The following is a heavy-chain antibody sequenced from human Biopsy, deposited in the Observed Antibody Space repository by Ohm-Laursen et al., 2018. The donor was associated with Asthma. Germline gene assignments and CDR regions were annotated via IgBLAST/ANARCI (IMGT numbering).Heavy chain of an antibody. V-gene: IGHV3-30*03. Sequence: SLRLSCAASGFTFSSYSMNWVRQAPGKGLEWVAVISYDGSNKYYADSVKGRFTISRDKSKNTLYLQMNSLRDEDTAVYYCARDAGYCGGDCYSLLEYYYYYYGMDVWGQGTTVTVSS. CDR2: ISYDGSNK. J-gene: IGHJ6*02. CDR3: ARDAGYCGGDCYSLLEYYYYYYGMDV. D-gene: IGHD2-21*02. CDR1: GFTFSSYS.